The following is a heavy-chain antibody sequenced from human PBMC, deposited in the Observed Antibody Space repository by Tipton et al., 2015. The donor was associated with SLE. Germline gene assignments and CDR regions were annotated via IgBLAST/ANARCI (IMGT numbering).Heavy chain of an antibody. CDR1: GGSFSGYY. CDR2: INHSGST. Sequence: TLSLTCTVYGGSFSGYYWSWIRQPPGKGLEWIGEINHSGSTNYNPSLKSRVTISVDTSKNQFSLKLSSVTAADTAVYYCARGHSGYDYATFDIWGQGTMVTVPS. D-gene: IGHD5-12*01. J-gene: IGHJ3*02. CDR3: ARGHSGYDYATFDI. V-gene: IGHV4-34*01.